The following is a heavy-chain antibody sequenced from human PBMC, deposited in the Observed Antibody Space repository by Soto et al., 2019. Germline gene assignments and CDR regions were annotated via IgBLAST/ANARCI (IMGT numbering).Heavy chain of an antibody. CDR3: AKGDGFILAV. CDR2: TNTGGTT. Sequence: EVQVLATGGGLIQPGGSLRLSCAASGFTVNSNYMSWVRQATGEGLQWVSITNTGGTTYYADSVKGRFTVSRDNSTNTLYLQMNSLRAEDKAVYYCAKGDGFILAVWGQGTTVSVSS. V-gene: IGHV3-53*02. D-gene: IGHD1-26*01. J-gene: IGHJ6*02. CDR1: GFTVNSNY.